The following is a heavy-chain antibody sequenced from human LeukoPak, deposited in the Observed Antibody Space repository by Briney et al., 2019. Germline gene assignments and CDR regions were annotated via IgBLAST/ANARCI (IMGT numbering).Heavy chain of an antibody. Sequence: SETLSLTCTVSGGSISSSSYYWGWIRQPPGKGLEWIGSSYYSGSTYYNPSLKSRVTISVDTSKNQFSLKLSSVTAADTAVYYCARDGYNPIDYWGHGTLVTVSS. CDR3: ARDGYNPIDY. J-gene: IGHJ4*01. CDR1: GGSISSSSYY. D-gene: IGHD5-24*01. V-gene: IGHV4-39*02. CDR2: SYYSGST.